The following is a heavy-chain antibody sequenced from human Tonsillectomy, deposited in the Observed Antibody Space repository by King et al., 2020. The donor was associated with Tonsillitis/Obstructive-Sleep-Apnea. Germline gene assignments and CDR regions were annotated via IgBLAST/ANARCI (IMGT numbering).Heavy chain of an antibody. CDR1: GLTFNNYA. Sequence: VQLVESGGALVQPGGSLRLSCAASGLTFNNYAMSWVRQAPGKGLEWGSTVSGSGGSRYYADSVRGRFTISRDNSENTLYLQMNSLRGEDTAVYYCAKDGCSGSSCFSPWFDYWGQGTLVTVSS. CDR3: AKDGCSGSSCFSPWFDY. J-gene: IGHJ4*02. D-gene: IGHD2-2*01. CDR2: VSGSGGSR. V-gene: IGHV3-23*04.